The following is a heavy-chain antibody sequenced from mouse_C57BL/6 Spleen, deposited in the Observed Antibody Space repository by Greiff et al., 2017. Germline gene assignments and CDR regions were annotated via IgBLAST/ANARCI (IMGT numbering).Heavy chain of an antibody. D-gene: IGHD1-1*01. J-gene: IGHJ2*01. CDR2: IRNKANGYTT. Sequence: EVQLVESGGGLVQPGGSLSLSCAASGFTFTDYYMSWVRQPPGKALEWLGFIRNKANGYTTEYSASVKGRFTISRDNSQSILYLQMNALRAEDSATYCCARYIYSGRAFDYWGQGTTLTVSS. V-gene: IGHV7-3*01. CDR3: ARYIYSGRAFDY. CDR1: GFTFTDYY.